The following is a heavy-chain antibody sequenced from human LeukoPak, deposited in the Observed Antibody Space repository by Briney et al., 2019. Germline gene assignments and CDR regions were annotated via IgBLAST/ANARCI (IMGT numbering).Heavy chain of an antibody. D-gene: IGHD3-22*01. V-gene: IGHV4-4*02. CDR3: ARGPDSSGYHFDY. CDR1: GGSISSSSW. CDR2: IYHSGSP. Sequence: PSETLSLTCAVSGGSISSSSWWSWVRQPPGKGLEWIGEIYHSGSPNYNPSLKSRVTISVDTSKNQFSLRLTSVTAADTAVYYCARGPDSSGYHFDYWGQGTLVTVSS. J-gene: IGHJ4*02.